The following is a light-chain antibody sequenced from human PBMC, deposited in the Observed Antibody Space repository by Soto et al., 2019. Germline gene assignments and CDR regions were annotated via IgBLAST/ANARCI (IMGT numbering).Light chain of an antibody. J-gene: IGLJ1*01. V-gene: IGLV2-23*01. CDR2: EGS. CDR3: CSYARSSTYV. Sequence: QSVLTQPASVSGSPGQSITISCTGTSSAVGSYNLVSWYQQHPGKAPKLIIYEGSKRPSGVSNRFSGSESGNTASLTISGLQAEDEADYYCCSYARSSTYVFGTGTQLTVL. CDR1: SSAVGSYNL.